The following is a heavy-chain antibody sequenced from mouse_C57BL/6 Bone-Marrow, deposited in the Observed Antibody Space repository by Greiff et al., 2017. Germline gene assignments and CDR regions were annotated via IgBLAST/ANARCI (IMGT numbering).Heavy chain of an antibody. Sequence: QVQLQQPGAELVMPGASVKLSCKASGYTFTSYWMHWVKQRPGQGLEWIGEIDPSDSYTNYNQKFKGKSTLTVDKSSSTAYMQLSSLTSEESAVYYCARRAFDYWGQGTTLTVSS. CDR3: ARRAFDY. CDR1: GYTFTSYW. J-gene: IGHJ2*01. D-gene: IGHD3-1*01. CDR2: IDPSDSYT. V-gene: IGHV1-69*01.